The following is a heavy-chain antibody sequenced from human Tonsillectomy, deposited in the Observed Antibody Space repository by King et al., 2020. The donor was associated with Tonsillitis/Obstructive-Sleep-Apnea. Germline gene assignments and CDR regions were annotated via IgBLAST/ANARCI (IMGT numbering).Heavy chain of an antibody. CDR1: GGSISSYY. CDR3: ARDLSSSPYNWFDP. V-gene: IGHV4-4*07. CDR2: IDTSGNT. J-gene: IGHJ5*02. D-gene: IGHD6-13*01. Sequence: VQLQESGPGLVKPSETLSLTCTVSGGSISSYYWSWIRQPAGKGLEWIGLIDTSGNTNYNPSLKTRVTMSVDTSKNQFSLELSSVTAADTAVYYCARDLSSSPYNWFDPWGQGILVTVSS.